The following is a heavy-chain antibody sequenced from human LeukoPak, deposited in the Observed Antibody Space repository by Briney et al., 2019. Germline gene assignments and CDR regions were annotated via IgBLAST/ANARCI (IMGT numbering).Heavy chain of an antibody. CDR1: GGSINSFY. CDR2: IYSSGST. CDR3: ARKSRGGIDY. V-gene: IGHV4-4*07. J-gene: IGHJ4*02. D-gene: IGHD3-16*01. Sequence: SETLSLICTVSGGSINSFYWTWIRQPAGKGLEWIGRIYSSGSTNFNPSLKSRVTMSVDTSKNQFSLKLSSVTAADTAVYYCARKSRGGIDYWGQGTLVTVSS.